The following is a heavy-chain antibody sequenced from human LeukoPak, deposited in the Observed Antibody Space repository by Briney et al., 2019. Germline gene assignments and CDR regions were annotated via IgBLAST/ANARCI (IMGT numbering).Heavy chain of an antibody. Sequence: GGSLRLSCAASGFTFSSYWMSWVRQAPGKGLEWVANIKQDGSEKYYVDSVKGRFTISRDNAKNSLYLQMNSLRAEDTAVYYCARDLRGMVAELDYWGQGTLVTVSS. V-gene: IGHV3-7*01. CDR1: GFTFSSYW. CDR2: IKQDGSEK. CDR3: ARDLRGMVAELDY. D-gene: IGHD2-8*01. J-gene: IGHJ4*02.